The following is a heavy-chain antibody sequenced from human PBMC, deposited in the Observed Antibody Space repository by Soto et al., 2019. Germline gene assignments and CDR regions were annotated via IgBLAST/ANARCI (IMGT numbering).Heavy chain of an antibody. CDR3: AKVPPRAPYAFDI. CDR2: ISYDGSNK. Sequence: WGSLRLSCAASGFTFSSYGMHWVRQAPGKGLEWVAVISYDGSNKYYADSVKGRFTISRDNSKNTLYLQMNSLRAEDTAVYYCAKVPPRAPYAFDIWGQGTMVTVSS. J-gene: IGHJ3*02. CDR1: GFTFSSYG. V-gene: IGHV3-30*18.